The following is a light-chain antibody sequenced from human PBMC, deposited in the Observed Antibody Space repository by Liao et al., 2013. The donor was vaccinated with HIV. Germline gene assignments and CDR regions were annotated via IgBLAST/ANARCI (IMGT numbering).Light chain of an antibody. J-gene: IGLJ2*01. CDR1: KLGDKY. V-gene: IGLV3-1*01. Sequence: SYELTQPPSVSVSPGQTASITCSGDKLGDKYACWYQQKPGQSPVLVIYQDSKRPSGIPERFSGSNSGNTATLTISGTQAMDEADYYCYSAADNMEVFGGGTKLTVL. CDR3: YSAADNMEV. CDR2: QDS.